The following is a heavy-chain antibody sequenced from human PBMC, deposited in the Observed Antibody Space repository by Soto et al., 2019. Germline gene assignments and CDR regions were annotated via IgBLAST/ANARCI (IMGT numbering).Heavy chain of an antibody. CDR3: ARRSSWYYLDLDY. J-gene: IGHJ4*02. D-gene: IGHD3-22*01. CDR1: GFTFSSYA. Sequence: QVQLVESGGGVVQPGRSLRLSCAASGFTFSSYAMHWVRQAPGKGLEWVAVISYDGSSKFYADSVKGRFTISRDNSKNTLYLQMNSLRTEDTAVYYCARRSSWYYLDLDYWGQGTLVTVSS. V-gene: IGHV3-30-3*01. CDR2: ISYDGSSK.